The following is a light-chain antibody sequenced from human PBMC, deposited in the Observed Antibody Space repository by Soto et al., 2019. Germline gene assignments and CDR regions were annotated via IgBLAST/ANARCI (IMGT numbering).Light chain of an antibody. J-gene: IGLJ1*01. CDR1: SSHSGAGYD. CDR2: GNS. V-gene: IGLV1-40*01. CDR3: QSYDSSLSGFYV. Sequence: QSVLTIAPSGSGAPGQRVTISCTGSSSHSGAGYDVHWYQQLPGTAPKLLIYGNSNRPSGVPDRFSGSKSGTSASLAITGLQAEDEADYYCQSYDSSLSGFYVFGTGTKV.